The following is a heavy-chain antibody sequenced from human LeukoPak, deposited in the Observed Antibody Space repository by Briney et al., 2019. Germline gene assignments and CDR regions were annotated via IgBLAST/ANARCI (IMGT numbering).Heavy chain of an antibody. CDR2: IYYSGST. CDR1: GGSISSSSYY. V-gene: IGHV4-39*01. D-gene: IGHD3-22*01. J-gene: IGHJ3*02. Sequence: SETLSLTCTVSGGSISSSSYYWGWLRQPPGKGLEWIASIYYSGSTYYNPSLKSRITISVDTSKNQFSLKLSSVTAADTAVYYCAREMIVVVIDAFDIWGQGTMVTVSS. CDR3: AREMIVVVIDAFDI.